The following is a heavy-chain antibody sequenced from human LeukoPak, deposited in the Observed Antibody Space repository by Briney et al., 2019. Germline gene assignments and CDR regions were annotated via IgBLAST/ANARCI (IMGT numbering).Heavy chain of an antibody. J-gene: IGHJ4*02. CDR3: ASGEHCGGDCYFPDY. CDR1: GFTVSSNY. CDR2: IYSGGST. D-gene: IGHD2-21*01. Sequence: GGSLRLSCAASGFTVSSNYMSWVRQAPGKGLEWVSVIYSGGSTYYADSVKGRFTISRDNSKNTLYLQMNSLRSEDTAVYYCASGEHCGGDCYFPDYWGQGTLVTVSS. V-gene: IGHV3-53*05.